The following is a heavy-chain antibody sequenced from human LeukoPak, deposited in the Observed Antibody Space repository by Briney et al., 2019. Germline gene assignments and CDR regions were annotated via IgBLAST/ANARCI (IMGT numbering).Heavy chain of an antibody. J-gene: IGHJ4*02. CDR2: IIPIFGIA. CDR1: GGTFSSYA. D-gene: IGHD3-16*01. CDR3: ATPSGGSRRYFDY. V-gene: IGHV1-69*04. Sequence: ASVNVSCKASGGTFSSYAISWVRQAPGQGLEWMGRIIPIFGIANYAQRFQGRVTITADKSTSIAYMELSSLRSEDTAVYYCATPSGGSRRYFDYWGQGTLVTVSS.